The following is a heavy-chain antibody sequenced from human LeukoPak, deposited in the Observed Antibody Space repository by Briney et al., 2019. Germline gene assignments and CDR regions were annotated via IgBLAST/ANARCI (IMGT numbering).Heavy chain of an antibody. V-gene: IGHV3-23*01. D-gene: IGHD2-2*02. CDR2: ISGSGGST. Sequence: ETLSLTCAVYGGSFSGYYWSWVRQAPGKGLEWVSAISGSGGSTYYADSVKGRFTISRDNSKNTLYLQMNSLRAEDTAVYYCAKGMGICSSTSCYTAAMAFDIWGQGTMATVSS. J-gene: IGHJ3*02. CDR1: GGSFSGYY. CDR3: AKGMGICSSTSCYTAAMAFDI.